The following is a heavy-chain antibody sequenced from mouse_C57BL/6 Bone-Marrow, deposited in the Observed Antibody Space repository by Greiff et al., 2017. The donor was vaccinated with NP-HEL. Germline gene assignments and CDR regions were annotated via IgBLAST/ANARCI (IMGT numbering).Heavy chain of an antibody. CDR2: ISYDGSN. V-gene: IGHV3-6*01. CDR3: ASPYDGYQGWFAY. Sequence: EVKLQESGPGLVKPSQSLSLTCSVTGYSITSGYYWNWIRQFPGNKLEWMGYISYDGSNNYNPSLKNRISITRDTSKNQFFLKLNSVTTEDTATYYCASPYDGYQGWFAYWGQGTLVTVSA. D-gene: IGHD2-3*01. J-gene: IGHJ3*01. CDR1: GYSITSGYY.